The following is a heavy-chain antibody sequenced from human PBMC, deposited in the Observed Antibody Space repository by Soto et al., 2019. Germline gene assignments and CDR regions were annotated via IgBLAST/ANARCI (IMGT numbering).Heavy chain of an antibody. CDR3: ARAERYYYDSSGYY. D-gene: IGHD3-22*01. J-gene: IGHJ4*02. Sequence: ASVKLSCKDSGYTKTSNGISWVRQAPGQGLEWMGWISAYNGNTNYAQKLQGRVTMTTDTSTSTAYMELRSLRSDDTAVYYCARAERYYYDSSGYYWGQGTLVTVSS. CDR2: ISAYNGNT. CDR1: GYTKTSNG. V-gene: IGHV1-18*01.